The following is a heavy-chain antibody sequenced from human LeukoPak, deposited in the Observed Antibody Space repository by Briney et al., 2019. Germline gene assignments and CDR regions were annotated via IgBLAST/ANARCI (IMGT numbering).Heavy chain of an antibody. CDR2: IKQDGSEK. CDR3: AREAPMDDFWSGPALDY. J-gene: IGHJ4*02. CDR1: GFTFSSYW. Sequence: GGSLRLSCAASGFTFSSYWMSWVRQAPGKGLEWVANIKQDGSEKYYMDSVKGRFTISRDNAKNSLYLQMNSLRAEDTAVYYCAREAPMDDFWSGPALDYWGQGTLVTVSS. D-gene: IGHD3-3*01. V-gene: IGHV3-7*01.